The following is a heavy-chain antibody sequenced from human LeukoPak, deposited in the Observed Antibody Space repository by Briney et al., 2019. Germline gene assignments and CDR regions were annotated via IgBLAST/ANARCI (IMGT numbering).Heavy chain of an antibody. CDR2: IFGSGSSR. CDR3: VKVSKFGLAAPAHH. Sequence: EPGGSLRLSCAASGFTFSSYGMHWVRQAPGKGLEWVSGIFGSGSSRYYADAVKDRFTISRDNSRNTLYLQMNSLRADDTAVYYCVKVSKFGLAAPAHHWGQGTLVTVSS. CDR1: GFTFSSYG. V-gene: IGHV3-23*01. D-gene: IGHD6-13*01. J-gene: IGHJ5*02.